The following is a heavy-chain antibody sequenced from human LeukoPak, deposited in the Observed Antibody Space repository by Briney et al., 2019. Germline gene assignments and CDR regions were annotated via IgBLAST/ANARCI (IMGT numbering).Heavy chain of an antibody. J-gene: IGHJ6*02. Sequence: GGSLRLSCAASGFTLSTYSMNWVRQAPGKGLEWVSYISSGSSTIYYADSVKGRFTISRDNAKNSLFLQMNSLRAEDTAVYYCVRGGFGHAMDVWGQGTTVTVSS. CDR1: GFTLSTYS. D-gene: IGHD3-10*01. CDR2: ISSGSSTI. CDR3: VRGGFGHAMDV. V-gene: IGHV3-48*01.